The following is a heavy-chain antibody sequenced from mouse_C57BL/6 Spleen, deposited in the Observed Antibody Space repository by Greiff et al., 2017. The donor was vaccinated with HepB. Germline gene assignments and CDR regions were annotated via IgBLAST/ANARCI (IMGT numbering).Heavy chain of an antibody. CDR2: IYPGDGDT. D-gene: IGHD1-1*01. CDR3: ASQYYGSSYEAMDY. V-gene: IGHV1-82*01. J-gene: IGHJ4*01. CDR1: GYAFSSSW. Sequence: VQLQQSGPELVKPGASVKISCKASGYAFSSSWMNWVKQRPGKGLEWIGRIYPGDGDTNYNGKFKGKATLTADKSSSTAYMQLSSLTSEDSAVYFCASQYYGSSYEAMDYWGQGTSVTVSS.